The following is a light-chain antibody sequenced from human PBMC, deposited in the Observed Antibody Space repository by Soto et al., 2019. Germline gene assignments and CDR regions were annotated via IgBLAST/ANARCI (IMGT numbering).Light chain of an antibody. CDR3: CSYAGSYAVV. CDR2: DVS. J-gene: IGLJ2*01. V-gene: IGLV2-11*01. CDR1: SSDVGGYNY. Sequence: QAVVTQPRSVSGSPGQSVTISCTGTSSDVGGYNYVSWYQQHPGKAPKLMIYDVSQRPSGVPDRFSGSKSGNTASLTISGLQAEDEADYYCCSYAGSYAVVFGGGTKLTVL.